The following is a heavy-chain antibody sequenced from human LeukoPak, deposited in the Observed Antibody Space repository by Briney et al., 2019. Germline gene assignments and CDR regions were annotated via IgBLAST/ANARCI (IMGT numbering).Heavy chain of an antibody. D-gene: IGHD6-13*01. Sequence: GGSLRLSCAASGFTFSSYWMHWVRQAPGKGLVWVSRINSDGSSTSYADSVKGRFTISRDTAKNTLYLQMNSLRAEDTAVYYCARVIGIAAAGTHFDYWGQGTLVTVSS. CDR1: GFTFSSYW. CDR2: INSDGSST. CDR3: ARVIGIAAAGTHFDY. V-gene: IGHV3-74*01. J-gene: IGHJ4*02.